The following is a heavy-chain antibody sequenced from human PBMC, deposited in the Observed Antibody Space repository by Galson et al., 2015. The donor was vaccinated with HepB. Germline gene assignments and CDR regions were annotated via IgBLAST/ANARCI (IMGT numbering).Heavy chain of an antibody. D-gene: IGHD6-13*01. CDR3: ARDWSSSWSPEYFQH. J-gene: IGHJ1*01. CDR1: GFTFSSYS. CDR2: ISSSSSII. Sequence: SLRLSCAASGFTFSSYSMNWVRQAPGKGLEWVSYISSSSSIITYADSVKGRFTISRDNAKNSLYLQMNSLRAEDTAVYYCARDWSSSWSPEYFQHWGQGTLVTVSS. V-gene: IGHV3-48*01.